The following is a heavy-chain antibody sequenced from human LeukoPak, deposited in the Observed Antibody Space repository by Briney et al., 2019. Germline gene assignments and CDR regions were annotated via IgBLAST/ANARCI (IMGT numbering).Heavy chain of an antibody. J-gene: IGHJ3*02. CDR2: ISSSSNTI. D-gene: IGHD1-26*01. Sequence: GGSLRLSCAASGFTFSSYEMNWVRRAPGKGLEWVSYISSSSNTIYYADSVKGRFTISRDNAKNSLYLQMNSLRAEDTAVYYCARDSYEEWGELSDAFDIWGQGTMVTVSS. CDR3: ARDSYEEWGELSDAFDI. CDR1: GFTFSSYE. V-gene: IGHV3-48*03.